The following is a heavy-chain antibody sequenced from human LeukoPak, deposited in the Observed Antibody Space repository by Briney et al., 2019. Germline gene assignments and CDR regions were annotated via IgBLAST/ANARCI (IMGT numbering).Heavy chain of an antibody. CDR3: ARGGIVVVPAAEDLYNWFDP. V-gene: IGHV1-2*02. CDR1: GYTFTGYY. J-gene: IGHJ5*02. Sequence: ASVKVSCKASGYTFTGYYMHWVRQAPGQGLEWMGWINPNSGGTNYAQKIQGRVTMTRDTSISTAYMELSRLRSDDTAVYYCARGGIVVVPAAEDLYNWFDPWGQGTLVTVSS. CDR2: INPNSGGT. D-gene: IGHD2-2*01.